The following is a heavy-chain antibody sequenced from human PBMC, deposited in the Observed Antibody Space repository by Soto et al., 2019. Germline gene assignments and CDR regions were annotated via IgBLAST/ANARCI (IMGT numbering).Heavy chain of an antibody. D-gene: IGHD6-13*01. J-gene: IGHJ5*02. CDR1: GFTFSSYG. CDR2: ISYDGSNK. V-gene: IGHV3-30*18. Sequence: GESLKISCAASGFTFSSYGMHWVRQAPGKGLEWVAVISYDGSNKYYADSVKGRFTISRDNSKNTLYLQMNSLRAEDTAVYYCAKDPYSSSWYREGLGWFDPWGQGTLVTVSS. CDR3: AKDPYSSSWYREGLGWFDP.